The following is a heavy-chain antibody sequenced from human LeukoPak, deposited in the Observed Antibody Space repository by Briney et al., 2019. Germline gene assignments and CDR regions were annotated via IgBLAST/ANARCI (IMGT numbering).Heavy chain of an antibody. J-gene: IGHJ4*02. CDR3: ARVPSTVSHTVDY. D-gene: IGHD4-17*01. CDR2: IYPGDSDT. V-gene: IGHV5-51*01. Sequence: GESLKISCKGSGYRFTSYWIGWVRQMPGKGLEWMGIIYPGDSDTRYSPSFQGQVTISADKSISTAYLQWSSLKASDTAMYYCARVPSTVSHTVDYWGQGTLVTVSS. CDR1: GYRFTSYW.